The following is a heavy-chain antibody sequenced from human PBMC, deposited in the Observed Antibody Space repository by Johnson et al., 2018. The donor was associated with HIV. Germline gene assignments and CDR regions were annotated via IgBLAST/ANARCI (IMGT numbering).Heavy chain of an antibody. CDR2: IKWKGGST. CDR1: GFTFDDYG. D-gene: IGHD1-26*01. Sequence: VQLVESGGGVVRPGGSLRLSCAASGFTFDDYGMSWVRQAPGKGLEWVSAIKWKGGSTDYADSVKGRFTISRDNAKKSLYLQMNSLRAEDTAVYYCAKFVGAGSYDAFDIWGQGTMVTVSS. J-gene: IGHJ3*02. V-gene: IGHV3-20*04. CDR3: AKFVGAGSYDAFDI.